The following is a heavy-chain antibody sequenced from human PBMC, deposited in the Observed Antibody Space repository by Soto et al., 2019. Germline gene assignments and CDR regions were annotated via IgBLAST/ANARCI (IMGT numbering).Heavy chain of an antibody. Sequence: PGGSLRLSCAASGFTFSSYAMSWVRQAPGKGLEWVSAISGSGGSTYYADSVKGRFTISRDNSKNTLYLQMNSLRAEYTAVYYCAREGGAGLNLDYWGQGTLVTVSS. D-gene: IGHD6-25*01. J-gene: IGHJ4*02. CDR3: AREGGAGLNLDY. CDR1: GFTFSSYA. V-gene: IGHV3-23*01. CDR2: ISGSGGST.